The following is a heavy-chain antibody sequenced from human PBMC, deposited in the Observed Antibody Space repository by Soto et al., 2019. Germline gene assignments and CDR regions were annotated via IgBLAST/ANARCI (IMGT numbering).Heavy chain of an antibody. CDR3: ARETRSDSGDPGRADY. CDR2: IIPILGIA. CDR1: GGTFSSYT. J-gene: IGHJ4*02. V-gene: IGHV1-69*08. Sequence: QVQLVQSGAEVKKPGSSVKVSCKASGGTFSSYTISWVRQAPGQGLEWMGRIIPILGIANYAQKFQGRVTITADKSTSKTYMELRSQRSEDTAVYYCARETRSDSGDPGRADYWGQGTLVTVSS. D-gene: IGHD4-17*01.